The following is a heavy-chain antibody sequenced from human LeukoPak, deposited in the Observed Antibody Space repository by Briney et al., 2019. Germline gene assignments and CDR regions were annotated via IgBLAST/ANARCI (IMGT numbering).Heavy chain of an antibody. V-gene: IGHV4-34*01. CDR1: GGSFSGYY. CDR3: ARLRIAARTAFDY. D-gene: IGHD6-6*01. CDR2: INHSGST. Sequence: SETLSLTCAVYGGSFSGYYWSWIRQPPGKGLDWIGEINHSGSTNYNPPLKSRVTISVDTSKNQFSLKLSSVAAADTAVYYCARLRIAARTAFDYWGQGTLVTVSS. J-gene: IGHJ4*02.